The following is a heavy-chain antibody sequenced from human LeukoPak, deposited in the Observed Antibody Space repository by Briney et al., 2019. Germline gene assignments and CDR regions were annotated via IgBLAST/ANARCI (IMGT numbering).Heavy chain of an antibody. Sequence: GASVKVSCKASGYPLTTYYMHWVRQAPGQGLEWVGIINPSGGSTNYAQKFQGRVTMTRDTSTSTVYMELSSLRSEDTAVYYCARESMFARERKFDFWGQGTLVTVSS. J-gene: IGHJ4*02. CDR1: GYPLTTYY. V-gene: IGHV1-46*01. CDR2: INPSGGST. D-gene: IGHD3-10*02. CDR3: ARESMFARERKFDF.